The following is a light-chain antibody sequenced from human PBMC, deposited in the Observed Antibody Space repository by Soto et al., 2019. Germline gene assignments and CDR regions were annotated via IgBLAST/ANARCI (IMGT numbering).Light chain of an antibody. V-gene: IGKV3-15*01. CDR1: QSASIN. Sequence: EIVMTQSPATLSVSPGERATLSCRASQSASINLAWYQQKPGQAPRLLIYGASTRATSTPARFSGSGSGTEFTLTISSLQSEDFAVYYCQQYNNWPWTFGQGTKVEIQ. J-gene: IGKJ1*01. CDR3: QQYNNWPWT. CDR2: GAS.